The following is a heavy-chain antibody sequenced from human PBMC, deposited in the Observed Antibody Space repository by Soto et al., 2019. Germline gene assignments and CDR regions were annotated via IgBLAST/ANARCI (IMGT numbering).Heavy chain of an antibody. Sequence: ASVKVSCKVSGYTLTELSMHWVRQAPGKGLEWMGGFDPEDGETIYAQKFQGRVTMTEDTSTDTAYMELSSLRAEDTAVYYCGLIAVATYYYGMDVWGQGTTVTVSS. D-gene: IGHD6-19*01. CDR3: GLIAVATYYYGMDV. CDR1: GYTLTELS. V-gene: IGHV1-24*01. J-gene: IGHJ6*02. CDR2: FDPEDGET.